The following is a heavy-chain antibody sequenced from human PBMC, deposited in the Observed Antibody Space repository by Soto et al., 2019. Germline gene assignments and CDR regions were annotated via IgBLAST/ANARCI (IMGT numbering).Heavy chain of an antibody. Sequence: PSETLSLTFAVSSGTISSSNWCSWVRQPPGKGLEWNGEIYHSGSTNYNPSLKSRATISVDKSKNQSSLKLSSVPAADTAVYYCASWEQDDAFDIWGQGTMVT. CDR3: ASWEQDDAFDI. D-gene: IGHD1-26*01. J-gene: IGHJ3*02. V-gene: IGHV4-4*02. CDR2: IYHSGST. CDR1: SGTISSSNW.